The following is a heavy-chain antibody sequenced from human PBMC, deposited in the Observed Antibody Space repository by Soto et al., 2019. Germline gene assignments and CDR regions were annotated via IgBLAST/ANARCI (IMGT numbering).Heavy chain of an antibody. CDR1: GFTFSNYD. CDR2: IGTAGDK. CDR3: TRGCGGDCLGAFDV. V-gene: IGHV3-13*01. D-gene: IGHD2-21*02. Sequence: EVQLVESGGGLVQPGGSLRLSCAASGFTFSNYDMYWVRQVRGKGLEWVSAIGTAGDKYYPGSVKGGFTISRENAKNSLYLQMDSLGAGDTAVYYCTRGCGGDCLGAFDVWGQGTNVTVSS. J-gene: IGHJ3*01.